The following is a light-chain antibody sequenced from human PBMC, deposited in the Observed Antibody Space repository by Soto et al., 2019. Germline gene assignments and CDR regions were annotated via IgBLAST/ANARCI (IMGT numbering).Light chain of an antibody. J-gene: IGLJ2*01. CDR2: EVS. V-gene: IGLV2-8*01. CDR1: SIDVGGYNY. Sequence: QSALTQPPSASGSPGQSVTISCTGTSIDVGGYNYVSRYQQHPGKAPKLMISEVSKRPSGVPDRFSGSKSGNTASLTVSGLQAEDEADYYCSSFAGNNNLVFGGGTKLTVL. CDR3: SSFAGNNNLV.